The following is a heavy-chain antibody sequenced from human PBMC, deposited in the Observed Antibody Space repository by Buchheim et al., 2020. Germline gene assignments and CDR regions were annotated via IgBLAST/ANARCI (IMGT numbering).Heavy chain of an antibody. CDR3: AKDFVGGRGIYDY. CDR2: ISGSDGST. J-gene: IGHJ4*02. D-gene: IGHD2-15*01. V-gene: IGHV3-23*01. Sequence: EVQLLESGGGLAQRGGSLRLSCAASGFTLTNYAMSWVRQAPGKGLEWVSVISGSDGSTDYADSVKGRFTISRDNSKNPLSLQMNSLRGEDTAVYYCAKDFVGGRGIYDYWGQGTL. CDR1: GFTLTNYA.